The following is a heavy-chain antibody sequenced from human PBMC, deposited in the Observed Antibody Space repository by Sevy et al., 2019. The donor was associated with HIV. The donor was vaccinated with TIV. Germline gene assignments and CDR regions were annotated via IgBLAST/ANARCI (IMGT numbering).Heavy chain of an antibody. CDR2: IYYSGST. V-gene: IGHV4-59*13. D-gene: IGHD3-3*01. Sequence: SETLSLTCSVSGGSMRNFYWSWIRQPPGKGLEWIGNIYYSGSTNYNPSLKSRVTMSVDTSKNQFSLKLSSVTAADTAVDYWAGGGFLGWAGSTRGPRNWFNPWGQGTLVTVSS. CDR1: GGSMRNFY. CDR3: AGGGFLGWAGSTRGPRNWFNP. J-gene: IGHJ5*02.